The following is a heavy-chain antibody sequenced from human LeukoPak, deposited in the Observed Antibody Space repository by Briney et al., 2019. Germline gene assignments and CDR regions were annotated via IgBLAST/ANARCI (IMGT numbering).Heavy chain of an antibody. V-gene: IGHV3-49*04. CDR3: TSPFGGPIPYYGMDV. J-gene: IGHJ6*04. D-gene: IGHD3-16*01. Sequence: GGSLRLSCTASGFTFGDYAMSWVRQAPGKGLEWVGFIRSKAYGGTTEYAAFVKGRFTISRDDSKSIAYLQMNSLKTEDTAVYYCTSPFGGPIPYYGMDVWGKGTTVTVSS. CDR2: IRSKAYGGTT. CDR1: GFTFGDYA.